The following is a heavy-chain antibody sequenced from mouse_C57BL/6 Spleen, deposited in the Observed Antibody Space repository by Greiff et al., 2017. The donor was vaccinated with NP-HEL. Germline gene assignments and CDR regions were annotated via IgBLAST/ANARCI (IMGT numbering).Heavy chain of an antibody. CDR1: GFNIKDYY. D-gene: IGHD1-1*01. CDR2: IDPEDGET. V-gene: IGHV14-2*01. Sequence: EVQRVESGAELVKPGASVKLSCTASGFNIKDYYMHWVKQRTEQGLEWIGRIDPEDGETKYAPKFQGKATITADTSSNTAYLQLSSLTSEDTAVYYCTSITTVVAGDYWGQGTTLTVSS. CDR3: TSITTVVAGDY. J-gene: IGHJ2*01.